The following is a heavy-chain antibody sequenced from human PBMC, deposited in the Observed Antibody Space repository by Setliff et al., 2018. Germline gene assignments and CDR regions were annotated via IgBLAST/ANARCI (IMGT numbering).Heavy chain of an antibody. CDR1: GFSFSGSA. CDR2: IRGRTDNYAT. V-gene: IGHV3-73*01. J-gene: IGHJ3*02. CDR3: TFARDGYDVFVI. Sequence: GGSLSLSCAASGFSFSGSAVYWVRQASVKGLEWIGRIRGRTDNYATAYAASVRGRFTISRDDSKNTAYLQMNSLKTEDTAVYYCTFARDGYDVFVIWGQGTMVIVSS. D-gene: IGHD5-18*01.